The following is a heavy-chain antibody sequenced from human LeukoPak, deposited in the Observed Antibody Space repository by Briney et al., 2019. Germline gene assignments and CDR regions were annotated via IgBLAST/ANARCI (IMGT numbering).Heavy chain of an antibody. Sequence: GGSLRLSCAASGFTVSSNYMNWVRQAPGKGLEWVSIIYSGGSTYYADSVKGRFTISRDNSKNTLYLQMNSLRAEDTAVYYCAKEPHLAAAGRVDYWGQGTLVTVSS. D-gene: IGHD6-13*01. CDR3: AKEPHLAAAGRVDY. V-gene: IGHV3-53*01. CDR2: IYSGGST. CDR1: GFTVSSNY. J-gene: IGHJ4*02.